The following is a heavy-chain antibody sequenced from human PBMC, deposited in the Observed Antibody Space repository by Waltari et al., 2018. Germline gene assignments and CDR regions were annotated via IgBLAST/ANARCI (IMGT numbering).Heavy chain of an antibody. CDR1: GYTFTSYY. CDR3: AAQYYLSAFDI. D-gene: IGHD3-16*01. Sequence: QVQLVQSGAEVKKPGASVKVSCKASGYTFTSYYMHWVRQAPGQGLEWMGIINPSGGSTSYAQKFKGRVTMTRDTSTSTVYMELSSLRSEDTAVYYCAAQYYLSAFDIWGQGTMVTVSS. V-gene: IGHV1-46*01. CDR2: INPSGGST. J-gene: IGHJ3*02.